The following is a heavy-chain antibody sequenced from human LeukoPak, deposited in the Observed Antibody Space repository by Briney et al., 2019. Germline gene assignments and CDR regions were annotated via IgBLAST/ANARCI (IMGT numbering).Heavy chain of an antibody. CDR3: ARFSERPYNFDF. Sequence: SETLSLTCTVSGGSISSGGYYWSWIRQPPGKGLEWIGYIYHSGSTYYNPSLKSRVTISVDRSKNQFSLKLSSVTAADTAVYYCARFSERPYNFDFWGQGTLVTVSS. V-gene: IGHV4-30-2*01. CDR1: GGSISSGGYY. D-gene: IGHD6-25*01. CDR2: IYHSGST. J-gene: IGHJ4*02.